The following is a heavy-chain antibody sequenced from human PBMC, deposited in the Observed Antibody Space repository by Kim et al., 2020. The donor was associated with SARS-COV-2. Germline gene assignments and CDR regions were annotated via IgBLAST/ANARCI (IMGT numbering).Heavy chain of an antibody. D-gene: IGHD6-13*01. CDR3: ARDIGAAAGRIGLPTDY. CDR1: GFTFSSYA. CDR2: ISYDGSNK. V-gene: IGHV3-30*04. Sequence: GGSLRLSCAASGFTFSSYAMHWVRQAPGKGLEWVAVISYDGSNKYYADSVKGRFTISRDNSKNTLYLQMNSLRAEDTAVYYCARDIGAAAGRIGLPTDYWGQGTLVTVSS. J-gene: IGHJ4*02.